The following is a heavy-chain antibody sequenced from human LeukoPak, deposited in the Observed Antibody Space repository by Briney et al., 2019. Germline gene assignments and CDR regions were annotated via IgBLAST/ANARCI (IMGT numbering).Heavy chain of an antibody. Sequence: ASVKVSCKASGGTFSSYAISWVRQAPGQGLEWMGGIIPIFGTANYAQKFQGRVTITADESTSTAYMELSSLRSEDTAVYYCARGCSGGSRYDLYGMDVWGQGTTVTVSS. J-gene: IGHJ6*02. D-gene: IGHD2-15*01. CDR2: IIPIFGTA. CDR3: ARGCSGGSRYDLYGMDV. V-gene: IGHV1-69*13. CDR1: GGTFSSYA.